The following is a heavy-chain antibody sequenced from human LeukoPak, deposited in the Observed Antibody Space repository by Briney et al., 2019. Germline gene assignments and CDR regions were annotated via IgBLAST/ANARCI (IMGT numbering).Heavy chain of an antibody. J-gene: IGHJ4*02. CDR2: ISPSSSST. CDR3: ARGARYSSSWSYFDY. Sequence: VASVKVSCKASGGTFSSYAISWVRQAPGQGLEWMGIISPSSSSTSYAQSFQGRVSMTRDTSTSTVYMEVSSLRSEDTAVYYCARGARYSSSWSYFDYWGQGTLVTVSS. D-gene: IGHD6-13*01. CDR1: GGTFSSYA. V-gene: IGHV1-46*01.